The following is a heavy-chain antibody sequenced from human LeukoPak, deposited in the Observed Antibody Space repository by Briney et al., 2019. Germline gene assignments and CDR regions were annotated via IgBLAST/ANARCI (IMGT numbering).Heavy chain of an antibody. CDR2: IYYSGST. Sequence: SETLSLTCTVSGGSISSYYWSWIRQPPGKGLEWIGYIYYSGSTNYNPSLKSRVTISVDTSKNQFSLKLSSVTAADTAVYYCARVSNGYYDILTGYRYYFDYWGQGTLVTASS. V-gene: IGHV4-59*01. CDR1: GGSISSYY. J-gene: IGHJ4*02. D-gene: IGHD3-9*01. CDR3: ARVSNGYYDILTGYRYYFDY.